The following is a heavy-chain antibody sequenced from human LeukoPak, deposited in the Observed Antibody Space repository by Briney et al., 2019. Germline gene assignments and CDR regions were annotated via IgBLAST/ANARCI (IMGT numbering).Heavy chain of an antibody. D-gene: IGHD3-22*01. CDR3: AKDWITMIVLVNTIAFDI. CDR2: ISGSGGST. Sequence: GGSLRLSCAASGFTFSSYAMSWVRQAPGKGLEWVSDISGSGGSTYYADSVKGRFAISRDNSKNTLYLQMNSLRAEDTAVYYCAKDWITMIVLVNTIAFDIWGQGIMVTVSS. V-gene: IGHV3-23*01. CDR1: GFTFSSYA. J-gene: IGHJ3*02.